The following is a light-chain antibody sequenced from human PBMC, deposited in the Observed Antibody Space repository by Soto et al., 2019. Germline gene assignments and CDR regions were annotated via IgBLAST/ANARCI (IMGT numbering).Light chain of an antibody. CDR1: SPDVGGYNF. J-gene: IGLJ1*01. CDR3: SSYTSTGTPV. V-gene: IGLV2-14*01. CDR2: EVT. Sequence: QSALTQPASVSGSLGQSITISCTGTSPDVGGYNFVSWYQQHPDKAPKLLIYEVTNRPSGVSNRFSGSKSGNTASLTISGLQAEDEADYYCSSYTSTGTPVFGTGTKGTVL.